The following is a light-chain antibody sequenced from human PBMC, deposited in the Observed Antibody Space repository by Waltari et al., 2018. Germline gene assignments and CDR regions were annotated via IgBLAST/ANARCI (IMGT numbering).Light chain of an antibody. Sequence: QSALTQPRPASGSPGESVTISCTGNSSDVGGHNYVSWYQQHPDKAPKFMIYDVNKRPSGVPDRFSGSKSGNTASLTISGLQAEDEAYYFCCSYTRSNTLIFGGGTKLTVL. CDR3: CSYTRSNTLI. CDR2: DVN. J-gene: IGLJ2*01. V-gene: IGLV2-11*01. CDR1: SSDVGGHNY.